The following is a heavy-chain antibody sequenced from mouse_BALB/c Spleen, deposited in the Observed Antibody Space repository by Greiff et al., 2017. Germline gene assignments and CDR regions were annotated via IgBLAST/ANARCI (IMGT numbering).Heavy chain of an antibody. CDR3: ARAQDYGYAMDY. V-gene: IGHV14-3*02. D-gene: IGHD1-1*01. Sequence: EVQLQQSGAELVKPGASVKLSCTASGFNIKDTYMHWVKQRPEQGLEWIGRIDPANGNTKYDPKFQGKATITADTSSNTAYLQLSSLTSEDTAVYYCARAQDYGYAMDYWGQGTSVTVSS. J-gene: IGHJ4*01. CDR2: IDPANGNT. CDR1: GFNIKDTY.